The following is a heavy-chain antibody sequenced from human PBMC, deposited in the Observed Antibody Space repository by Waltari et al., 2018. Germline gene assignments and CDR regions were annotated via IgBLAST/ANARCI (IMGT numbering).Heavy chain of an antibody. CDR3: ARDVGYCSGGSCYPGP. D-gene: IGHD2-15*01. Sequence: QMQLQESGPGLVKPSQTLSLTCTVSGGSISSGSYYWSWIRQPAGKGLEWIGRIYTSGSTNYNPSLKSRVTISVDTSKNQFSLKLSSVTAADTAVYYCARDVGYCSGGSCYPGPWGQGTLVTVSS. V-gene: IGHV4-61*02. CDR2: IYTSGST. J-gene: IGHJ5*02. CDR1: GGSISSGSYY.